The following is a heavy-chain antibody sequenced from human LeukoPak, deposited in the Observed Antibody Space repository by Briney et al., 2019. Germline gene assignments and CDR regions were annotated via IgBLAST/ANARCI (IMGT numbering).Heavy chain of an antibody. CDR3: ARGPAFYYDSSGYYFDY. CDR2: INHSGST. V-gene: IGHV4-34*01. Sequence: PSGTLSLTCAVYGGSFSGYYWSWIRQPPGKGLEWIGEINHSGSTNYNPSLKSRVTISVDTSKNQFSLKLSSVTAADTAVYYCARGPAFYYDSSGYYFDYWGQGTLVTVSS. D-gene: IGHD3-22*01. CDR1: GGSFSGYY. J-gene: IGHJ4*02.